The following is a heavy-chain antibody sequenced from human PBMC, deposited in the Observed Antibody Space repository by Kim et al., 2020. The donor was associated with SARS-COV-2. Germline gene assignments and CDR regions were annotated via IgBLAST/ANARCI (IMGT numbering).Heavy chain of an antibody. Sequence: SETLSLTCTVSGGSISSSSYYWGWLRQPPGKGLEWIGSIYYSGSTYYNPSLNSRVTISVDTSNNQFSLKLSSVTAAASAVYYCARHSGELLIRRLGFDPWGQGTLVTVSS. D-gene: IGHD3-10*01. CDR1: GGSISSSSYY. CDR3: ARHSGELLIRRLGFDP. V-gene: IGHV4-39*01. J-gene: IGHJ5*02. CDR2: IYYSGST.